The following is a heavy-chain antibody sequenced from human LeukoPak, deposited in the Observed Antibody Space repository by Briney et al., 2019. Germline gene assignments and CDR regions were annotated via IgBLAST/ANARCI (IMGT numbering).Heavy chain of an antibody. CDR2: TNSDGSST. CDR1: GFTFSSYW. CDR3: XREQPREVAAAGSLY. V-gene: IGHV3-74*01. D-gene: IGHD6-13*01. J-gene: IGHJ4*02. Sequence: GGSLRLSCAASGFTFSSYWMHWVRQAPGKGLVWVSRTNSDGSSTSYADSVKGRFTISRDNAKNTLYLQMNSLRAEDTAVYYXXREQPREVAAAGSLYWGQGTLVTVSS.